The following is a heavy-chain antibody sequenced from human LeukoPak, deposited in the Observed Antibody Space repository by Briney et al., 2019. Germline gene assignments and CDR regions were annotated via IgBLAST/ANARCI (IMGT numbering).Heavy chain of an antibody. D-gene: IGHD6-19*01. J-gene: IGHJ4*02. Sequence: PGGSLRLSCAASGFTFSSYGMHWVRQAPGKGLEWVSAINWNGGSTGYADSVKGRFTISRDNAKNSLYLQMNSLKAEDTALYYCARGIAVAGTQVWYFDYWGQGTLVTVSS. CDR1: GFTFSSYG. V-gene: IGHV3-20*04. CDR3: ARGIAVAGTQVWYFDY. CDR2: INWNGGST.